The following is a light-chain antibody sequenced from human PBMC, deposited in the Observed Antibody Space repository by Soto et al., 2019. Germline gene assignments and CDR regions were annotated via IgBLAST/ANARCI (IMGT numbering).Light chain of an antibody. CDR3: QQSYITPWT. CDR2: AAS. CDR1: QRVNNY. Sequence: DFQMTQSPSSLSSSLGDIVTITFRASQRVNNYLNWYQQKPGEAPKLLISAASSLQIGVPSRFGGSGSGTDFTLAISGLQPEDFAIYYCQQSYITPWTFGQGTKVDI. V-gene: IGKV1-39*01. J-gene: IGKJ1*01.